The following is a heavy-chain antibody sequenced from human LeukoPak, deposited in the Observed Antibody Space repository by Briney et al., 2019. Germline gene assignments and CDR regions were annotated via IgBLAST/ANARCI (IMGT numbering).Heavy chain of an antibody. J-gene: IGHJ6*03. CDR3: TTHPDYSRSIYNMDV. CDR2: ISWDGGTT. D-gene: IGHD6-13*01. Sequence: GGSLRLSCAASGFSFDDYAMHWVRQAPGKGLEWVSLISWDGGTTYYEASVKGRLPISRDNSKDSLYLQMNSLRGEDTAFYYCTTHPDYSRSIYNMDVWGKGTPVTVSS. CDR1: GFSFDDYA. V-gene: IGHV3-43D*04.